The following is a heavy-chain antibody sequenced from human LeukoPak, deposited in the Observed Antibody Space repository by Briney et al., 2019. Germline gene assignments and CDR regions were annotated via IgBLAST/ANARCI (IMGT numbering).Heavy chain of an antibody. CDR3: ARGRGRYSSSSLFGY. D-gene: IGHD6-6*01. CDR1: GGSISSGDYY. V-gene: IGHV4-30-4*01. J-gene: IGHJ4*02. CDR2: IYYSGST. Sequence: PSETLSLTCTVSGGSISSGDYYWSWIRQPPGKGLEWIGYIYYSGSTYYNPSLKSRVTISVDTSKNQFSLKLSSVTAADTAVYYCARGRGRYSSSSLFGYWGQGTLVTVSS.